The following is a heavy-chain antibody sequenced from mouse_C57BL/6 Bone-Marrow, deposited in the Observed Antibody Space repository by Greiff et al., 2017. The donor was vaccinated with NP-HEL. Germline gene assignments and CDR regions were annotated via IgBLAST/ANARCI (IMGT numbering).Heavy chain of an antibody. CDR1: GFTFSSYG. Sequence: EVKVVESGGDLVKPGGSLKLSCAASGFTFSSYGMSWVRQTPDKRLEWVATISSGGSYTYYPDSVKGRFTISRDNAKNTLYLQMSSLKSEDTAMYYCARKGLYYYGLYWYFDVWGTGTTVTVSS. CDR3: ARKGLYYYGLYWYFDV. V-gene: IGHV5-6*01. J-gene: IGHJ1*03. D-gene: IGHD1-1*01. CDR2: ISSGGSYT.